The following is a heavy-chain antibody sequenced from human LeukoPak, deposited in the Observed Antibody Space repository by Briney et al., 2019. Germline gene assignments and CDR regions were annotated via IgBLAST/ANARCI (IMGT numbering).Heavy chain of an antibody. Sequence: PSETLSLTCTVSGGSISSYYWSWIRQPPGKGLERIGYIYYSGSTNYNPSLKSRVTISVDTSKNQFSLKLSSVTAADTAVYYCARSRALYSSGWYSLDYWGQGTLVTVSS. J-gene: IGHJ4*02. CDR1: GGSISSYY. V-gene: IGHV4-59*01. D-gene: IGHD6-19*01. CDR2: IYYSGST. CDR3: ARSRALYSSGWYSLDY.